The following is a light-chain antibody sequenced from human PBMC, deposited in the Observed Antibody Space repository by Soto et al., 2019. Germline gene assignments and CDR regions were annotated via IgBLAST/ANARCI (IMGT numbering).Light chain of an antibody. CDR3: CSYGRSVV. J-gene: IGLJ2*01. CDR2: EAS. V-gene: IGLV2-23*01. Sequence: QSALTQPASVSGSPGQSITISCTGISNDVVTYNLVSWYQHHPGKAPKLIIYEASKRPSGVPNRFSGSKSGNTASLTISGLHADDEADYYCCSYGRSVVFCGGTKVTVL. CDR1: SNDVVTYNL.